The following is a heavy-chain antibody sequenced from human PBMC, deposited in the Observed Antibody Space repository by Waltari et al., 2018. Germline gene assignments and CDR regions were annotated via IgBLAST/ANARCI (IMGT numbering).Heavy chain of an antibody. J-gene: IGHJ4*02. CDR3: ARSYTVTTSPIAGY. V-gene: IGHV4-59*01. D-gene: IGHD4-17*01. Sequence: QVQLQESGPGLVKPSETLSLTCTVFGGSISSYYWSWIRQPPGKGLEWIGYSVNKYNPSLKSRVTISLDTSKNQFSLKLSSVTAADTAVYYCARSYTVTTSPIAGYWGQGTLVTVSS. CDR1: GGSISSYY. CDR2: YSVN.